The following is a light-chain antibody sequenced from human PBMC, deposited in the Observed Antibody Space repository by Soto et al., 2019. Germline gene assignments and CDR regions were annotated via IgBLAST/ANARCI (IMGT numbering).Light chain of an antibody. J-gene: IGLJ3*02. CDR1: SSDVGGYNY. CDR3: SSHTSSSTLE. CDR2: EVS. V-gene: IGLV2-14*01. Sequence: QSVLTQPASVSGSPGQSITISCTGSSSDVGGYNYVSWYQQHPGKAPKLMIYEVSNRPSGVSNRFSGSKSGNTASLTISGLQAEDEADYYCSSHTSSSTLEFGGGTKLTVL.